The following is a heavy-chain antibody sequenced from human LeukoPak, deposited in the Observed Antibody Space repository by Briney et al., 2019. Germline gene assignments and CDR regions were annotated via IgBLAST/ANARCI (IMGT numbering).Heavy chain of an antibody. CDR3: AKDLTGLLDSGSDY. J-gene: IGHJ4*02. D-gene: IGHD5-18*01. Sequence: SETLSLTCTVSGDSIISNYWSWIRQPAGQGLEWIGRIYYSGSTNYNPSLKSRLSISVDTSRNHFSLRLTSVTAADTAVYYCAKDLTGLLDSGSDYWGQGTLVTVSS. V-gene: IGHV4-4*07. CDR2: IYYSGST. CDR1: GDSIISNY.